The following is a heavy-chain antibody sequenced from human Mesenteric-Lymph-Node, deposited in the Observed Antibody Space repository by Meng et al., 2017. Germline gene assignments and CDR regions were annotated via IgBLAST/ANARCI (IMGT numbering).Heavy chain of an antibody. CDR3: ARGELLWDY. Sequence: VHPRGWGLLLGKPVQPLSPSCTVSGYSDSSGEYFMSWIRQPPGKGLGVIGYMDYRGSTFYNPSLKSRVTISVDTSKTQFSLKLSSVTVADTAVYFCARGELLWDYWGQGTLVTVSS. CDR1: GYSDSSGEYF. CDR2: MDYRGST. J-gene: IGHJ4*02. D-gene: IGHD2-2*01. V-gene: IGHV4-30-4*01.